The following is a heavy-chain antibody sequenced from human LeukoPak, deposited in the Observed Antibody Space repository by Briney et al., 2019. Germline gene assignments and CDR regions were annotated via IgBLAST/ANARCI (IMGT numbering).Heavy chain of an antibody. CDR3: AKDAGSGSYTNWFDP. J-gene: IGHJ5*02. Sequence: GRSLRLSCAASGFTFSSYGMHWVRQAPGKGLEWVAVISYDGSNKYCADSVKGRFTISRDNSKNTLYLQMNSLRAEDTAVYYCAKDAGSGSYTNWFDPWGQGTLVTVSS. CDR1: GFTFSSYG. V-gene: IGHV3-30*18. CDR2: ISYDGSNK. D-gene: IGHD3-10*01.